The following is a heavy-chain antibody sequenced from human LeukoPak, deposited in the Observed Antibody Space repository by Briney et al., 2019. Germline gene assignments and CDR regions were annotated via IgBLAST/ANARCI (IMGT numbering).Heavy chain of an antibody. CDR3: ARGANYDILTGYYTF. D-gene: IGHD3-9*01. Sequence: ASVKVSCKASGYTFTGYYMHWVRQAPGQGLEWMGWINPNSGGTNYAQKFQGRVTMTRDTYISTAYMVLSRLRSDDTAVYYCARGANYDILTGYYTFWGQGTLVTVSS. CDR1: GYTFTGYY. V-gene: IGHV1-2*02. J-gene: IGHJ4*02. CDR2: INPNSGGT.